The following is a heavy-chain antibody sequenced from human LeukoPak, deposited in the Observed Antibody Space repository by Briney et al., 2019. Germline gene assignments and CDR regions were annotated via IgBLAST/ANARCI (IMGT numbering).Heavy chain of an antibody. CDR1: GLSFSSYG. CDR3: ATDLIHYDSSGLPYDAFDI. Sequence: PGGSLRLSCAASGLSFSSYGMHWVRQAPGKGLEWVAFIRYDGSNKYYADSVKGRFTISRDNSKNTLYLQMNSLRAEDTAVYYCATDLIHYDSSGLPYDAFDIWGQGTMVTVSS. CDR2: IRYDGSNK. J-gene: IGHJ3*02. V-gene: IGHV3-30*02. D-gene: IGHD3-22*01.